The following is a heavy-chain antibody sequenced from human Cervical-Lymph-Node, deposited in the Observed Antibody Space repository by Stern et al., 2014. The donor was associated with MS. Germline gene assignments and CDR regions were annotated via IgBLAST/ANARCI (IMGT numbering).Heavy chain of an antibody. CDR2: IIPIIDLS. CDR1: GGTFSSSYA. CDR3: ARGIVSNRPAATLHNLFDP. Sequence: VQLVESGAEVKKPGSSVKVSCQASGGTFSSSYAVSWVRQGPEQGLEWMGRIIPIIDLSNYAPKFQTRLTITANKSTNTVYMELNSLTSADTAIYYCARGIVSNRPAATLHNLFDPWGQGTLVTVSS. V-gene: IGHV1-69*09. D-gene: IGHD2-15*01. J-gene: IGHJ5*02.